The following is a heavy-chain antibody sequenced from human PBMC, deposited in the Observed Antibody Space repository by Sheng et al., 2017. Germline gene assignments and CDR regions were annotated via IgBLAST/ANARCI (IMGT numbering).Heavy chain of an antibody. CDR1: GGSFSGYY. D-gene: IGHD2-21*01. CDR3: AAAYCGGGCYSVSLKNFDL. CDR2: INHSGST. V-gene: IGHV4-34*01. J-gene: IGHJ2*01. Sequence: QVQLQQWGAGLLKPSETLSLTCAVYGGSFSGYYWSWIRQPPGKGLEWIGEINHSGSTNYNPSLKSRVTISVDTSKNQFSLKLSSVTAADTAVYYCAAAYCGGGCYSVSLKNFDLWGRGTLVTV.